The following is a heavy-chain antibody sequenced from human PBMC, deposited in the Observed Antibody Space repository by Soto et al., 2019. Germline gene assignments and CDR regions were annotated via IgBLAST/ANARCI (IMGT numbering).Heavy chain of an antibody. CDR2: INSDGSST. V-gene: IGHV3-74*01. J-gene: IGHJ4*02. CDR1: GFIFSSYW. CDR3: ASSLLTPFDY. D-gene: IGHD7-27*01. Sequence: GGSLRLSCAASGFIFSSYWMHWVRQAPEKGLVWVSRINSDGSSTSYADSVKGRFTISRDNAKNTLYLQMNSLRAEDTAVYYCASSLLTPFDYWGQGTLVTVSS.